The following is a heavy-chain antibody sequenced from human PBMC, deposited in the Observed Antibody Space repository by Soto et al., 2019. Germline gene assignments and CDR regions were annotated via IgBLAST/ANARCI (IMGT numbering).Heavy chain of an antibody. CDR2: IYYSGST. V-gene: IGHV4-59*01. D-gene: IGHD3-16*02. CDR3: ATLRPQDYDYVWGSYRYLYFDY. J-gene: IGHJ4*02. Sequence: SETLSLTCTVSGGSISSYYWSWIRQPPGKGLEWIGYIYYSGSTNYNPSLKSRVTISVDTSKNQFSLKLSSVTAADTAVYYCATLRPQDYDYVWGSYRYLYFDYWGQGTLVTVS. CDR1: GGSISSYY.